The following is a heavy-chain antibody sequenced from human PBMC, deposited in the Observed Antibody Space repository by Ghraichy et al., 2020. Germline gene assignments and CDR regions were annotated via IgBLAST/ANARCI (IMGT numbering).Heavy chain of an antibody. CDR3: ARERSAFGVVIMGGWYYYYGMDV. V-gene: IGHV1-69*06. J-gene: IGHJ6*02. CDR1: GGTFSSYA. D-gene: IGHD3-3*01. CDR2: IIPIFGTA. Sequence: SVKVSCKASGGTFSSYAISWVRQAPGQGLEWMGGIIPIFGTANYAQKFQGRVTITADKSTSTAYMELSSLRSEDTAVYYCARERSAFGVVIMGGWYYYYGMDVWGQGTTVTVSS.